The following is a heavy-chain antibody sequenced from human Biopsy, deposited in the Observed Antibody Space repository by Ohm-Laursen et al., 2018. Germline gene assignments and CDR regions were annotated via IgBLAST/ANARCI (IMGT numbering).Heavy chain of an antibody. D-gene: IGHD3-22*01. Sequence: GTLSLTCTVSGGSISNNNYYWGWIRQPPGKGLEWIGSIFYRGSTHYKPSLKSRVNISVDTSKNQFSLKLNSVSAADTAVYYCARDYDTSGYYYVSWGQGTLVTVSS. CDR3: ARDYDTSGYYYVS. CDR1: GGSISNNNYY. V-gene: IGHV4-39*01. CDR2: IFYRGST. J-gene: IGHJ5*02.